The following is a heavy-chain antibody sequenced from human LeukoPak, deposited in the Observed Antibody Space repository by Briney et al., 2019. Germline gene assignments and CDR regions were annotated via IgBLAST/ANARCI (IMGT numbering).Heavy chain of an antibody. V-gene: IGHV1-46*01. CDR1: GYTFTGYY. CDR2: INPSGGST. Sequence: ASVKVSCKASGYTFTGYYMHWVRQAPGQGLEWMGIINPSGGSTSYAQKFQGRVTMTRDTSTSTVYMELSSLRSEDTAVYYCARDWTSVGRSVVAGPFDYWGQGTLVTVSS. D-gene: IGHD2-15*01. CDR3: ARDWTSVGRSVVAGPFDY. J-gene: IGHJ4*02.